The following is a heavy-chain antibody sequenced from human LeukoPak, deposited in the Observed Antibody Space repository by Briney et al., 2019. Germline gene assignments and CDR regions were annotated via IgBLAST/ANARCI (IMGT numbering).Heavy chain of an antibody. CDR2: IRSKANSYAT. V-gene: IGHV3-73*01. CDR3: TRTPTSGSYEAY. D-gene: IGHD3-10*01. J-gene: IGHJ4*02. Sequence: PGRSLRLSCAASGFTFSGSAMHWVRQASGKGLEWVGRIRSKANSYATAYAASVKGRFTISRDDSKNTAYLQMNSLKTEDTAVYYCTRTPTSGSYEAYWGQGTLVTVSS. CDR1: GFTFSGSA.